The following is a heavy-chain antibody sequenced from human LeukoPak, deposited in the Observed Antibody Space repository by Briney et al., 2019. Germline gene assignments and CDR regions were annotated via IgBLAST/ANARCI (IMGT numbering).Heavy chain of an antibody. V-gene: IGHV1-2*04. CDR1: GYTFTGYY. CDR2: INPNSGGT. D-gene: IGHD3-10*01. Sequence: GASVKVSCKASGYTFTGYYMHWVRQAPGQGLEWMGWINPNSGGTNYAQKFQGWVTMTRDTSISTAYMGLSRLRSDDTAVYYCARGGSSYIPGSGSFGRYDAFDIWGQGTMVTVSS. J-gene: IGHJ3*02. CDR3: ARGGSSYIPGSGSFGRYDAFDI.